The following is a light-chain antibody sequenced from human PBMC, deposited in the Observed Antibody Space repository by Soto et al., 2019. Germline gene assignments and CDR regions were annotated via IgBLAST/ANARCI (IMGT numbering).Light chain of an antibody. CDR3: QQYNNWPGA. CDR1: QSVSSN. Sequence: EIVMTQSPATLSVSPGERATLSCMASQSVSSNLAWSQQKPGQAPRLLIYGASTRATGIPARFSGSGSGTEFTLTISSLQSEDFAVYYCQQYNNWPGAFGQGTKVEIK. CDR2: GAS. J-gene: IGKJ1*01. V-gene: IGKV3-15*01.